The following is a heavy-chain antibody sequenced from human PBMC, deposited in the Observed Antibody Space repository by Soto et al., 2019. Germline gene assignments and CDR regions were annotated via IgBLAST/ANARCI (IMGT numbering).Heavy chain of an antibody. CDR2: IQYSGTA. CDR1: GDSIXTGGYY. V-gene: IGHV4-39*01. Sequence: PSETLSLTCTVSGDSIXTGGYYWGWIRQPPGKGLEWIGNIQYSGTASYSPSLKSRVTISVGTSNNQFSLNLTSVTAADTAVYICVGVFPWFVFAYWGRGPLVPVSS. J-gene: IGHJ4*02. CDR3: VGVFPWFVFAY. D-gene: IGHD3-10*01.